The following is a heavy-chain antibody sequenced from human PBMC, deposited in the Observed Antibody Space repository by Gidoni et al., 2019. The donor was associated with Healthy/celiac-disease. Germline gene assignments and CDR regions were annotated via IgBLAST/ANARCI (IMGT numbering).Heavy chain of an antibody. CDR3: ARVIRLRFLEWSYPMDV. V-gene: IGHV4-59*01. D-gene: IGHD3-3*01. CDR1: GGSISSYY. J-gene: IGHJ6*03. Sequence: QVQLQESGPGLVNPSETLSLPCTVTGGSISSYYWSWIRQPPGQGLEWIGSIDYSGSTNYNPSHKSRATISVDTSKNECTVKLSSVTAADTAVYYCARVIRLRFLEWSYPMDVWGKGTTVTVSS. CDR2: IDYSGST.